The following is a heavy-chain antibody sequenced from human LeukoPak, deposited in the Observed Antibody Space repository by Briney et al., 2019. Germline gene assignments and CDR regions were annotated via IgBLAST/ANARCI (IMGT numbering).Heavy chain of an antibody. Sequence: GGSLRLSCAASGFTFSSYSMNWVRQAPGKGLEWVSYISSSSSTIYYADSVKGRFTISRDNAKNSLYLQMNSLRAEDTAVYYCARDGWELPVPTYFDYWGQGTLVTVSS. J-gene: IGHJ4*02. CDR1: GFTFSSYS. D-gene: IGHD1-26*01. V-gene: IGHV3-48*04. CDR3: ARDGWELPVPTYFDY. CDR2: ISSSSSTI.